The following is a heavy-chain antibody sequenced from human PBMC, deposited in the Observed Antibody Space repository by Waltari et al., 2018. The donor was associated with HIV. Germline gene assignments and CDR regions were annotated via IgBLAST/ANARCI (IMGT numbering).Heavy chain of an antibody. Sequence: QAQLVQSGAEVKKPGSSVKVSCKYSGGIFSTSGLNWLRQVPGQVLEWMGGIVPLLGTATYAQIFQGRVTITADEVTTTTHMELSSLTSEGTALYYCARLGGGNGDRYWHFDLWGRGTLVTVSS. CDR1: GGIFSTSG. D-gene: IGHD2-21*01. CDR2: IVPLLGTA. CDR3: ARLGGGNGDRYWHFDL. J-gene: IGHJ2*01. V-gene: IGHV1-69*01.